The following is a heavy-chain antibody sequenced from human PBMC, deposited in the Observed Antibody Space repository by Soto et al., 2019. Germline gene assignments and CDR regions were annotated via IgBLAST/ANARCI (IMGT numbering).Heavy chain of an antibody. J-gene: IGHJ6*03. V-gene: IGHV4-4*07. CDR1: GDSVRNQY. Sequence: SETLSLTCTVSGDSVRNQYWSWIRRPPGRGLEWIGHIYRSGSTKYNPSRKSRLTSSVDTSKNQFSLKLSAVTAAATAVYYCARTLDYGNMDVWGKGTTVTVSS. CDR2: IYRSGST. CDR3: ARTLDYGNMDV. D-gene: IGHD3-16*01.